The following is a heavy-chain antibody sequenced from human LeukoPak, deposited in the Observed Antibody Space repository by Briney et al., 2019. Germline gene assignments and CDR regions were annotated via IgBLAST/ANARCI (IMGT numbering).Heavy chain of an antibody. J-gene: IGHJ4*02. Sequence: GGSLRLCCAASGFTFSSYAMSWVRQAPGKGLEWVSTFSGGGGITYNPDSVKGRFTISRDNSRNTLYLQMNSLRVEDTAVYYCAKDRWSSSGGGFDYWGQGTLVTVSS. V-gene: IGHV3-23*01. CDR1: GFTFSSYA. CDR3: AKDRWSSSGGGFDY. D-gene: IGHD6-19*01. CDR2: FSGGGGIT.